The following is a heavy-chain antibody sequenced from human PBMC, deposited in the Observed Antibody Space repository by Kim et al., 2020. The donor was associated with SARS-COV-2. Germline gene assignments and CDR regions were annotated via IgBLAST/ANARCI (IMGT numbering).Heavy chain of an antibody. CDR3: ARDADGSGIGGY. Sequence: ASVKVSCKASGGTFSSYAISWVRQAPGQGLEWMGGIIPIFGTANYAQKFQGRVTITADESTSTAYMELSSLRSEDTAVYYCARDADGSGIGGYWGQGTLVTVSS. CDR2: IIPIFGTA. D-gene: IGHD3-10*01. J-gene: IGHJ4*02. V-gene: IGHV1-69*13. CDR1: GGTFSSYA.